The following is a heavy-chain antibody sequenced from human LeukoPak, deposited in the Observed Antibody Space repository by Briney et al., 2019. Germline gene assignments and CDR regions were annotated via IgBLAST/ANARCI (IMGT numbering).Heavy chain of an antibody. CDR3: ARSQNDYDGPFDY. Sequence: GGSLRLSCAASGFTFSSYAMHWVRQAPGKGLEYVSAISSNGGSTYYANSVKGRFTISRNNSKNTLYLQMGSLRAEDMAVYYCARSQNDYDGPFDYWGQGTLVTVSS. V-gene: IGHV3-64*01. D-gene: IGHD4-23*01. CDR2: ISSNGGST. J-gene: IGHJ4*02. CDR1: GFTFSSYA.